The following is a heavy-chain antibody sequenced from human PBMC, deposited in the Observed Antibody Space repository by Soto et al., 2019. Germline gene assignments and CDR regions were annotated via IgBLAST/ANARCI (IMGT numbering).Heavy chain of an antibody. D-gene: IGHD3-10*01. Sequence: GSRSLSAAASGFTLSCYGMHWVRQAPGKGLEWVAVIWYDGSNKYYADSVKGRFTISRDNSKNTLYLQMNRLSAEDTAVYYCASLDPNYYGSGSYYEGGWGQGTTVNVSS. V-gene: IGHV3-33*01. J-gene: IGHJ6*02. CDR2: IWYDGSNK. CDR1: GFTLSCYG. CDR3: ASLDPNYYGSGSYYEGG.